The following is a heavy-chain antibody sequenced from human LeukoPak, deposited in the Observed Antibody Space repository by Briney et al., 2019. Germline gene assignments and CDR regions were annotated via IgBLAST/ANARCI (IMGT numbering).Heavy chain of an antibody. J-gene: IGHJ4*02. CDR3: ARDPTRKWELTSTTFDY. CDR1: GYTFTGYY. CDR2: INPNSGGT. V-gene: IGHV1-2*02. D-gene: IGHD1-26*01. Sequence: ASVKVSCKASGYTFTGYYMHWVRQAPGQGLEWMGWINPNSGGTNYAQKFQGRVTMTRDTSISTAYMELSRLRSDDTAVYYCARDPTRKWELTSTTFDYWGQGTLVTVSS.